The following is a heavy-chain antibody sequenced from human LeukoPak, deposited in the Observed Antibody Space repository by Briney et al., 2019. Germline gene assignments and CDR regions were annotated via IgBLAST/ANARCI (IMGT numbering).Heavy chain of an antibody. CDR3: ARASPVVVVTAPDFDY. Sequence: ASVKVSCTASGYTFTSYGISWVRQAPGQGLEWMGWISAYNGNTNYAQKLQGRVTITRNTSISTAYMELSSLRSEDTAVYYCARASPVVVVTAPDFDYWGQGTLVTVSS. CDR1: GYTFTSYG. J-gene: IGHJ4*02. D-gene: IGHD2-21*02. CDR2: ISAYNGNT. V-gene: IGHV1-18*01.